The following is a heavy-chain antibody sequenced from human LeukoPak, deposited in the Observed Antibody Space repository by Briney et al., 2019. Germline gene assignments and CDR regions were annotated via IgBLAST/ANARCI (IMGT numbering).Heavy chain of an antibody. D-gene: IGHD1-7*01. J-gene: IGHJ4*02. V-gene: IGHV3-23*01. CDR3: AKEGGTGTRFDY. Sequence: GGAPRLSFAAPGFNFCCSSMSWVRQAPREGLYLVSAISGSGTGTYYADSVKGRFTISRDNSKNTLYLQMNSLRAEDTAVYYCAKEGGTGTRFDYWGQGTLVTVSS. CDR1: GFNFCCSS. CDR2: ISGSGTGT.